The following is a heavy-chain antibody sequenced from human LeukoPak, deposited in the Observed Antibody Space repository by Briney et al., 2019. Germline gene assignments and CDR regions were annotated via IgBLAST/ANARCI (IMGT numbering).Heavy chain of an antibody. CDR3: ARGVKGFGELFPHDY. V-gene: IGHV4-34*01. CDR1: GGSFSGYY. CDR2: INHSGST. Sequence: PSETLSLTCAVYGGSFSGYYWSCIRQPPGKGLEWIGEINHSGSTNYNPSLKSRVTISVDTSKNQFSLKLSSVTAADTAVYYCARGVKGFGELFPHDYWGQGTLVTVSS. J-gene: IGHJ4*02. D-gene: IGHD3-10*01.